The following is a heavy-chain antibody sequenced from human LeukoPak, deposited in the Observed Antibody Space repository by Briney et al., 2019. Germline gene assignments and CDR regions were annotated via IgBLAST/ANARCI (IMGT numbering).Heavy chain of an antibody. V-gene: IGHV3-43*02. J-gene: IGHJ6*02. CDR3: AKGFWVLASNHNFYFYGLAV. CDR2: IRANVDST. CDR1: GSNFDDYA. Sequence: PGGPLRLSCAASGSNFDDYAMHWLRQAPGKGLEWVGLIRANVDSTFYPDSVKGRYTISRETSNHSLDLQINILRNDNTALYYCAKGFWVLASNHNFYFYGLAVWGQGTTVTVSS. D-gene: IGHD1-14*01.